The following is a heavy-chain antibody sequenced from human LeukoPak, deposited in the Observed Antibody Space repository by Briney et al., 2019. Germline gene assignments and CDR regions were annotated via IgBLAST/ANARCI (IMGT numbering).Heavy chain of an antibody. CDR2: IKQDGSEK. J-gene: IGHJ4*02. Sequence: GGSLRLSCAASGFTFSSYWMSWVRQAPGKGLEWVANIKQDGSEKYYVDSVKGRFTISRDNAKNSLYLQMNSLRAEDTAVYYCARDGMAVAGIRVYYFDYWGQGTLVTVSS. V-gene: IGHV3-7*01. CDR3: ARDGMAVAGIRVYYFDY. CDR1: GFTFSSYW. D-gene: IGHD6-19*01.